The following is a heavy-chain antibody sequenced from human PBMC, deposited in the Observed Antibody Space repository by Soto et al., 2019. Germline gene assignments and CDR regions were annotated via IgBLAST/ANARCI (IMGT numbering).Heavy chain of an antibody. D-gene: IGHD3-16*01. CDR2: IYYSGST. CDR1: GGSISSYY. V-gene: IGHV4-59*01. J-gene: IGHJ4*02. Sequence: QVQLQESGPGLVKPSETLSLTCTVSGGSISSYYWSRIRQPPGKGLEWIGYIYYSGSTNYNPSLKSRVTISVDTSKNQFSLKLSSVTAADTAVYYCARSWGYYFDYWGQGNLVTVSS. CDR3: ARSWGYYFDY.